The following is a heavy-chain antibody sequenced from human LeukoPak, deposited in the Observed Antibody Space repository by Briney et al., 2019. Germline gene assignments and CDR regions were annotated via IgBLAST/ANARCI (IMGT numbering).Heavy chain of an antibody. D-gene: IGHD3-22*01. CDR1: GFTFSSYW. CDR3: ARDRNYYDSSGYYFNGFDY. J-gene: IGHJ4*02. Sequence: GGSLRLSCAASGFTFSSYWMHWVRQAPGKGLEWVANIKQDGSEKYYVDSVKGRFTISRDNAKNSLYLQMNSLRAEDTAVYYCARDRNYYDSSGYYFNGFDYWGQGTLVTVSS. CDR2: IKQDGSEK. V-gene: IGHV3-7*01.